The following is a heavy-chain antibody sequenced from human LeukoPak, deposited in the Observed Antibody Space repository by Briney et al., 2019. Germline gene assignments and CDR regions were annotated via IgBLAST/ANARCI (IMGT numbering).Heavy chain of an antibody. CDR1: GFTFSTYA. Sequence: GGSLRLSCAASGFTFSTYAIHWVRQAPGQGLDWVSTIYSAGDTYYADSVKGRFTISRDNSKSTVFLQMRSLRAEDTAVYYCAKDRVLRYFDWLLAPDAFDIWGQGTMVTVSS. D-gene: IGHD3-9*01. J-gene: IGHJ3*02. CDR3: AKDRVLRYFDWLLAPDAFDI. CDR2: IYSAGDT. V-gene: IGHV3-23*01.